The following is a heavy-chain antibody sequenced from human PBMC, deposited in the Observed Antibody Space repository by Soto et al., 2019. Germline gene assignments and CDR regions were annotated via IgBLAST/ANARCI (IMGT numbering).Heavy chain of an antibody. CDR3: ARPKILGYCSGGSCYRLDY. D-gene: IGHD2-15*01. Sequence: QVQLVQSGAEVKKPGSSVEVSCKASGGTFSSYAISWVRQAPGQGLEWMGGIIPIFGTANYAQKFQGRVTITADESTSTAYMELSSLRSEDTAVYYCARPKILGYCSGGSCYRLDYWGQGTLVTVSS. J-gene: IGHJ4*02. CDR2: IIPIFGTA. CDR1: GGTFSSYA. V-gene: IGHV1-69*01.